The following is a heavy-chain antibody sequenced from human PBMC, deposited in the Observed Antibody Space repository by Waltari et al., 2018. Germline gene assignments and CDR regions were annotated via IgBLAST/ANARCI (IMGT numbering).Heavy chain of an antibody. CDR1: GFTFSNYE. J-gene: IGHJ6*03. Sequence: EVQVVESGGGLVQPGGSLRLSCVASGFTFSNYEMNWVRQAPGKGQEWVSYISNSGSTTYYADSVKGRFTISRDNAKNSMYLEMDSLRAEDTAVYYCARPSTEYYYYYYYMDVWGKGTTVTVS. CDR2: ISNSGSTT. CDR3: ARPSTEYYYYYYYMDV. V-gene: IGHV3-48*03.